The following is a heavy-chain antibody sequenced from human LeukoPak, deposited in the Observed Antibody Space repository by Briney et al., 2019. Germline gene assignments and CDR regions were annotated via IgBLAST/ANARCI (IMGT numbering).Heavy chain of an antibody. CDR3: ARGGITYYYGSGSLEA. CDR2: INHSGST. D-gene: IGHD3-10*01. J-gene: IGHJ5*02. CDR1: GGSFSGYY. Sequence: SETLSLTCAVYGGSFSGYYWSWIRQPPGKGLEWIGEINHSGSTNYNPSLKSRVTISVDTSKNQFSLKLSSVTAADTAVYYCARGGITYYYGSGSLEAWGQGTLVTVSS. V-gene: IGHV4-34*01.